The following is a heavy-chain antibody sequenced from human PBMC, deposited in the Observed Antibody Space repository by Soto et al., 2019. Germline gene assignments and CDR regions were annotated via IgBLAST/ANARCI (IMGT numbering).Heavy chain of an antibody. CDR1: GGSFSGYY. Sequence: QVQLQQWGAGLLKPSETLSLTCAVYGGSFSGYYWSWIRQPPGKGLEWIGEINHSGSTNYNPSLXRXVXXSVDTSKNQFYLKLSSVTAADTAVYYCARRSAAGPWGQGTLVTVSS. V-gene: IGHV4-34*01. D-gene: IGHD6-25*01. J-gene: IGHJ5*02. CDR2: INHSGST. CDR3: ARRSAAGP.